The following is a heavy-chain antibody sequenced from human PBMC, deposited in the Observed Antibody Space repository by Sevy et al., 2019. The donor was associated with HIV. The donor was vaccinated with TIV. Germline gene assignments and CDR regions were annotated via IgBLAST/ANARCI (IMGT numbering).Heavy chain of an antibody. CDR2: LFPGNSDV. CDR3: ARGGHLSLDAFDV. J-gene: IGHJ3*01. CDR1: GYSFTAHW. V-gene: IGHV5-51*01. Sequence: GESLKISCQASGYSFTAHWIGWVRQMPGKGVEWKGILFPGNSDVRSFQGQVTVSVDRSTNTAYLQWGSLTASDSAIYYCARGGHLSLDAFDVWGLGTMVTVSS. D-gene: IGHD2-15*01.